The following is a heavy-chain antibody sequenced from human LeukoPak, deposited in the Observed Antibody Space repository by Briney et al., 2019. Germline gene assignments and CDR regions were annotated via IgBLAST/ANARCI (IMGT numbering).Heavy chain of an antibody. V-gene: IGHV3-21*01. CDR3: ARGMIRGALWCVDF. Sequence: GGSLRLSCAACGYAFRIHSMHCIRQAPGKGLEWVSSISSSGSYKYYADSLKGRSTISRDNADNSVFLQLNSLTVEDTAVYYCARGMIRGALWCVDFWGLGSLVTVSS. CDR2: ISSSGSYK. CDR1: GYAFRIHS. J-gene: IGHJ4*02. D-gene: IGHD4/OR15-4a*01.